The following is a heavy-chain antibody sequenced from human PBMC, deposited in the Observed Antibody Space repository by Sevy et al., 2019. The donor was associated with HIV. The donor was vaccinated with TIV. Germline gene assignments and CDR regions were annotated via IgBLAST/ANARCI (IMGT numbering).Heavy chain of an antibody. CDR2: ILKDGAIK. Sequence: GGSLRLSCSASGFTFSDYTMHCVRQAPGKGLEWVTLILKDGAIKYYADSVKGRFTISRDNSENTLYLQMNSLRPEDTAVYYCARALYSDVWYYYDYWGQGTLVTVSS. V-gene: IGHV3-30-3*01. CDR3: ARALYSDVWYYYDY. CDR1: GFTFSDYT. D-gene: IGHD6-19*01. J-gene: IGHJ4*02.